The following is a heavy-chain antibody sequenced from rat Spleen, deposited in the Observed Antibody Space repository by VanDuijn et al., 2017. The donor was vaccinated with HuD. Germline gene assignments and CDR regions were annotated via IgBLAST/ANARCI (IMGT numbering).Heavy chain of an antibody. CDR1: GFSLTSYS. CDR2: MWYDGDT. J-gene: IGHJ2*01. CDR3: ASDYYGDNFHY. Sequence: QVQLKESGPGLVQPSETLSLTCTVSGFSLTSYSVSWVRQPSGKGPEWMGRMWYDGDTAYNSALKSRLSISRDTSKNQVFLKMNNVLTEDTAIYFCASDYYGDNFHYWGQGVMVTVSS. V-gene: IGHV2-34*01. D-gene: IGHD1-12*01.